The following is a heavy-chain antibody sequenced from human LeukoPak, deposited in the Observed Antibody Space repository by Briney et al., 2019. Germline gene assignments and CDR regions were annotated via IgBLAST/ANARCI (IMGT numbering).Heavy chain of an antibody. D-gene: IGHD2-21*02. Sequence: GGSLRVSCAASGFTFSSNAMSWVRQAPGKGLEWVSAISGSSSSGRTFYADSVKGRFTISRDNSKNTLYLQMNSLRAEDTAIYYCAKMRWGLNYFDYWGQGTLVTVSS. CDR1: GFTFSSNA. CDR3: AKMRWGLNYFDY. CDR2: ISGSSSSGRT. J-gene: IGHJ4*02. V-gene: IGHV3-23*01.